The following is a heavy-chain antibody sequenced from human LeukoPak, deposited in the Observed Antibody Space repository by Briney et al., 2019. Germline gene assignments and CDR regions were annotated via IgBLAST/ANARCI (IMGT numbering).Heavy chain of an antibody. J-gene: IGHJ4*02. CDR3: AGAGNPFDY. V-gene: IGHV4-59*01. CDR1: GGSISSYY. CDR2: IYYSGST. Sequence: SETLSLTCTVSGGSISSYYWSWIRQPPGKGLEWIGYIYYSGSTNYNPSLKSRVTISVDTSKNQFSLKLSSVTAADTAVYYRAGAGNPFDYWGQGTLVTVSS.